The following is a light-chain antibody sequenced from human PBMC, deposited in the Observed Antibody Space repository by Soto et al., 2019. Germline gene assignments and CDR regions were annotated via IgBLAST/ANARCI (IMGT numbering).Light chain of an antibody. CDR1: QSVSNY. Sequence: EIVLTQSPATLSLSPGDRVTLSCRASQSVSNYLSWYQQKPGQAPRLLIYEASKRATGIPARFSGSGSGTDFTLTISSLETEDFAVYFCQQSSRWPRETFGPGTKVDIK. CDR2: EAS. J-gene: IGKJ3*01. CDR3: QQSSRWPRET. V-gene: IGKV3-11*01.